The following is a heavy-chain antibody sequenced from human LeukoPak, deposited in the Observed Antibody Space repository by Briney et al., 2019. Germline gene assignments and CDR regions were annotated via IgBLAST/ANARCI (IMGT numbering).Heavy chain of an antibody. J-gene: IGHJ6*02. CDR2: ISSSSSTI. V-gene: IGHV3-48*01. D-gene: IGHD5-18*01. Sequence: GGSLRLSCAASGFTFSSYSMNWVRQAPGKGLEWVSYISSSSSTIYYADSVKGRFTISRDNAKNSLYLQMNSLRAEDTAVYYCAKDSLGGYSSHGMDVWGQGTTVTVSS. CDR1: GFTFSSYS. CDR3: AKDSLGGYSSHGMDV.